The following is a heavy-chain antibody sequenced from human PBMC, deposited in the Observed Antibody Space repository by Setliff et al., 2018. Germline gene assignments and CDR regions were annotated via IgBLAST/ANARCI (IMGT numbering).Heavy chain of an antibody. CDR3: ARGRMRGSCSGPSCTYDPFDI. CDR2: INHSGST. CDR1: GGSVSPYF. Sequence: SETLSLTCTVSGGSVSPYFWGWVRQPPGKGLEWIGEINHSGSTNYIPSLKSRLTISVDTSKNQFSLILRSVTAADTAVYYCARGRMRGSCSGPSCTYDPFDIWGQGTPVTVSS. D-gene: IGHD2-2*01. V-gene: IGHV4-34*01. J-gene: IGHJ3*02.